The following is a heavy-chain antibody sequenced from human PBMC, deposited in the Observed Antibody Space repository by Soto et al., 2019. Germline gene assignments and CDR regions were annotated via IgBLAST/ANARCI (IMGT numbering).Heavy chain of an antibody. CDR3: ASRRNYYGSGSYMAY. J-gene: IGHJ4*02. CDR2: INHSGST. D-gene: IGHD3-10*01. CDR1: GGSISGYY. Sequence: SETLSLTCTVSGGSISGYYWSWIRQPPGKGLEWIGEINHSGSTNYNPSLKSRVTISVDTSKNQFSLKLSSVTAADTAVYYCASRRNYYGSGSYMAYWGQGTLVTVSS. V-gene: IGHV4-34*01.